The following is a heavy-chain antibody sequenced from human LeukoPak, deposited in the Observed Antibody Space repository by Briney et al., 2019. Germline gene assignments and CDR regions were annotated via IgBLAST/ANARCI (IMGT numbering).Heavy chain of an antibody. Sequence: ESGPVLVKPTETLTLTCTVSGFSLSNARMGVSWIRQPPGKALEWLAHIFSNDEKSYSTSLKSRLTIPKDTSKSQVVLTMTNMDPVDTATYYCARFYNWNDGGPFDYWGQGTLVTVSS. CDR1: GFSLSNARMG. V-gene: IGHV2-26*01. J-gene: IGHJ4*02. D-gene: IGHD1-20*01. CDR2: IFSNDEK. CDR3: ARFYNWNDGGPFDY.